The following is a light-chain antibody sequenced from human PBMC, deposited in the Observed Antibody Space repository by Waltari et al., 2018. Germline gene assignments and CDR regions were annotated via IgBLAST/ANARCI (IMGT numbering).Light chain of an antibody. CDR3: QQYYSFPWT. V-gene: IGKV1-5*03. CDR2: KAS. Sequence: DIQMTQPPSTLSAPVGDRVTISCRASQSISLWLAWYQQKPGKAPNLLISKASNLESGVPSKFSGSGSGTEFTLTISSLQPDDFATYYCQQYYSFPWTFGQGTKVEIE. CDR1: QSISLW. J-gene: IGKJ1*01.